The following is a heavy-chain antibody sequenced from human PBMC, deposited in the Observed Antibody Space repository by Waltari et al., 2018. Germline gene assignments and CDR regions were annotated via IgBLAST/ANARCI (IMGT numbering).Heavy chain of an antibody. CDR1: GGSISSYY. CDR3: ARHEGRDLEFDP. Sequence: QVQLQESGPGLVKPTETLSLTCTVSGGSISSYYWSWNRQPPGKGLEWIGYIYYSVSTNYNPSLKSRVTISVDTSKNQFSLKLSSVTAADTAVYYCARHEGRDLEFDPWGQGTLVTVSS. CDR2: IYYSVST. V-gene: IGHV4-59*08. J-gene: IGHJ5*02. D-gene: IGHD2-15*01.